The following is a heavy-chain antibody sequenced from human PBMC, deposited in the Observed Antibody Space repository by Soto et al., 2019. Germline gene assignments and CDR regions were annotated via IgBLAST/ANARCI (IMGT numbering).Heavy chain of an antibody. V-gene: IGHV1-46*01. CDR2: INPSGGST. CDR3: ARELSVDTAMVVFFDY. J-gene: IGHJ4*02. D-gene: IGHD5-18*01. Sequence: ASVKVSCKASGYTFTSYYMHWVRQAPGQGLEWMGIINPSGGSTGYAQKFQGRVTMTRDTSTSTVYMELSSLRSEDTAVYYCARELSVDTAMVVFFDYWGQGTLVTVSS. CDR1: GYTFTSYY.